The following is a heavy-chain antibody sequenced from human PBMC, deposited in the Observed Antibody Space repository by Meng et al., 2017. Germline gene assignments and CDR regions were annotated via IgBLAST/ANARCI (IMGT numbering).Heavy chain of an antibody. V-gene: IGHV4-34*01. CDR2: INHSGST. CDR1: GGSFSGYY. D-gene: IGHD6-6*01. Sequence: QVQLQRWGGGLLKPSETLSLTCAVYGGSFSGYYWSWIRQPPGKGLEWIGEINHSGSTNYNPSLKSRVTISVDTSKNQFSLKLSSVTAADTAVYYCARGRSSWYYWGQGTLVTVSS. CDR3: ARGRSSWYY. J-gene: IGHJ4*02.